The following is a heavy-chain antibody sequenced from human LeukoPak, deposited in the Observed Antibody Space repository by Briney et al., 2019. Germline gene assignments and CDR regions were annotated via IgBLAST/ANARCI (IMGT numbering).Heavy chain of an antibody. CDR2: ISYDGSNK. D-gene: IGHD5-18*01. CDR3: ARAPWIQLDDAFDI. Sequence: GGSLRLSCAASGFTFSSYAMHWVRQAPGKGLEWVAVISYDGSNKYYADSVKGRFTISRDNSKNTLYLQMNSLRAEDTAVYYCARAPWIQLDDAFDIWGQGTMVTVSS. V-gene: IGHV3-30-3*01. J-gene: IGHJ3*02. CDR1: GFTFSSYA.